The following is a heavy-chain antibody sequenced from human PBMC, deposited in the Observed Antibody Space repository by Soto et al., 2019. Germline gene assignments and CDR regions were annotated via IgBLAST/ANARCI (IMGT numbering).Heavy chain of an antibody. J-gene: IGHJ3*02. CDR2: IDPSDSYT. D-gene: IGHD2-21*02. CDR3: ASGSIAYGGGDSYSYAFDI. Sequence: GESLKISCKGSGYSFTSYWISWVRQMPGKGLEWMGRIDPSDSYTNYSPSFQGHVTISADKSISTAYLQWSSLKASDTAMYYCASGSIAYGGGDSYSYAFDIWGQGTMVTVSS. V-gene: IGHV5-10-1*01. CDR1: GYSFTSYW.